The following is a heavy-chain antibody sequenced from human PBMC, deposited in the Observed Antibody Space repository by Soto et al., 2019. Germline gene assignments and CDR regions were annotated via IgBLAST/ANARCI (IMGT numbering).Heavy chain of an antibody. CDR3: ARDIAAGVAFDI. J-gene: IGHJ3*02. CDR2: IYYSGST. CDR1: GGSISSYY. D-gene: IGHD6-25*01. Sequence: SETLSLTCTVSGGSISSYYWSWIRQPPGKGLEWIGYIYYSGSTNYNPSLKSRVTISVDTSKNQFSLKLSSVTAADTAVYYCARDIAAGVAFDIWGQGTMVTVSS. V-gene: IGHV4-59*01.